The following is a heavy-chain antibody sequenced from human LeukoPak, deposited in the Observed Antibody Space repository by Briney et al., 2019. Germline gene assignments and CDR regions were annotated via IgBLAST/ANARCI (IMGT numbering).Heavy chain of an antibody. V-gene: IGHV4-34*01. CDR1: GGSFSGYY. D-gene: IGHD5-18*01. CDR3: ARALDTAMVTDFD. J-gene: IGHJ4*02. CDR2: INHSGST. Sequence: SETLSLTCAVYGGSFSGYYWSWIRQPPGKGLEWIGEINHSGSTNYNPSLKSRVTISVDTSKNQFSLKLSSVTAADTAVYYCARALDTAMVTDFDWGQGTLVTVSS.